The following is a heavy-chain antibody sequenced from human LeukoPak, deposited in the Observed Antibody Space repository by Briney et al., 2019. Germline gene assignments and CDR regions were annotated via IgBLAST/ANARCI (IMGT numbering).Heavy chain of an antibody. V-gene: IGHV4-59*08. J-gene: IGHJ3*02. D-gene: IGHD3-22*01. CDR1: GGSISNYY. Sequence: PSETLSLTCTVSGGSISNYYWSWIRQPPGKGLEWIGYIYYTGNTNYNASLKSRVTISVDTSTNQFSLKLSSLTAADTAVYYCARHVGVDSSGHADGFHIWGQGTMVTVSS. CDR3: ARHVGVDSSGHADGFHI. CDR2: IYYTGNT.